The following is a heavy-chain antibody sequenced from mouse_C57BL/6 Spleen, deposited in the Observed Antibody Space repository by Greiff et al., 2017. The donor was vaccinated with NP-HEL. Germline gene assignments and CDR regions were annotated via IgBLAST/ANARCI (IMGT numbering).Heavy chain of an antibody. Sequence: DVKLVESGGDLVKPGGSLKLSCAASGFTFSSYGMSWVRQTPDKRLEWVATISSGGSYTYYPDSVKGRFTISRDNAKNTLYLQMSSLKSEDTAMYYCARRVTTVGFDYWGQGTTLTVSS. CDR1: GFTFSSYG. CDR3: ARRVTTVGFDY. V-gene: IGHV5-6*02. CDR2: ISSGGSYT. J-gene: IGHJ2*01. D-gene: IGHD1-1*01.